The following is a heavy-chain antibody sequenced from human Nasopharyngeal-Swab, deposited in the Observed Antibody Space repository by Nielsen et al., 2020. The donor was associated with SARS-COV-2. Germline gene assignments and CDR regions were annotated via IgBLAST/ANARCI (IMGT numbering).Heavy chain of an antibody. CDR1: GFSLSTSGMC. D-gene: IGHD3-9*01. CDR3: ARISYDILTGYYVGFDY. V-gene: IGHV2-70*01. Sequence: SGPTLVKPTQTLTLTCTFSGFSLSTSGMCVSWIRQPPGKALEWLALIDWDDDKYYSTSLKTRLTISKDTSKNQVVRTMTNMDPVDTATYYCARISYDILTGYYVGFDYWGQGTLVTVSS. J-gene: IGHJ4*02. CDR2: IDWDDDK.